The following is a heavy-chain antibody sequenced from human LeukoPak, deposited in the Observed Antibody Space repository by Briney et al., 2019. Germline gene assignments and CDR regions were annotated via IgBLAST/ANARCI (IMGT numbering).Heavy chain of an antibody. V-gene: IGHV4-39*01. CDR2: IYYSGST. Sequence: SETLSLTCTVSGGSISSSSYYWGWIRQPPGKGLEWIGSIYYSGSTYYNPSLKSRVTISVDTSKNQFSLKLSSVTAADTAVYYCARLGGTGRDGYNFDYWGQGTLVTVSS. CDR3: ARLGGTGRDGYNFDY. CDR1: GGSISSSSYY. J-gene: IGHJ4*02. D-gene: IGHD5-24*01.